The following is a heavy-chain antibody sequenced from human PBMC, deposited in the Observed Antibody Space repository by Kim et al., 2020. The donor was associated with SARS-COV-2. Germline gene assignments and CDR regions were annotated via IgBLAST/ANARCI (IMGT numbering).Heavy chain of an antibody. CDR3: ARVLRTTVTTYYHYNGMDV. J-gene: IGHJ6*02. D-gene: IGHD4-4*01. CDR2: INHSGST. V-gene: IGHV4-34*01. Sequence: SETLSLTCAVYGGSFSGYYWSWIRQPPGKGLEWIGEINHSGSTNYNPSLKSRVTISVDTSKNQFSLKLSSVTAADTAVYYCARVLRTTVTTYYHYNGMDVWGQGTTVTVSS. CDR1: GGSFSGYY.